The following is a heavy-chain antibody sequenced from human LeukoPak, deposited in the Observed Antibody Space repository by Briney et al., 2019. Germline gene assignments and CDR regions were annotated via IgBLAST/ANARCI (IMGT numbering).Heavy chain of an antibody. Sequence: TGGSLRLSCAASGFTVSSNYMSWVRQAPGKGLEWVSVIYSGGSTYYADSVKGRFTISRDNSKNTLYLQMNSLRAEDTAVYYCARDRGSGSYYYFDYWGQGTLVTVSS. J-gene: IGHJ4*02. D-gene: IGHD3-10*01. CDR3: ARDRGSGSYYYFDY. CDR2: IYSGGST. V-gene: IGHV3-53*01. CDR1: GFTVSSNY.